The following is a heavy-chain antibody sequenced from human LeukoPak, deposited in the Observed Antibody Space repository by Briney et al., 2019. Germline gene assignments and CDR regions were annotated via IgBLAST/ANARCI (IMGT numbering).Heavy chain of an antibody. D-gene: IGHD1-26*01. CDR2: IYSGGST. CDR3: ARDKRYSGSYEVY. V-gene: IGHV3-53*01. J-gene: IGHJ4*02. Sequence: PGGSLRLSCAASGFTVSSNYMSWVRQAPGKGLEWVSVIYSGGSTYYADSVKGRFTISRDNSKNTLYLQMNSLRAEDTAVYYCARDKRYSGSYEVYWGQGTLVTVSS. CDR1: GFTVSSNY.